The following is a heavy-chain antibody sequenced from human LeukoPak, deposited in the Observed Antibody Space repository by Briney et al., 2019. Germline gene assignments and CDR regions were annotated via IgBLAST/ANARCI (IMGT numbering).Heavy chain of an antibody. CDR3: AKDARMSTMTPYLDY. CDR2: ISWNSDSI. V-gene: IGHV3-9*01. D-gene: IGHD4-17*01. Sequence: GGSLRLSCAAPGFSFSTYAMHWVRQVPGKGLEWVSGISWNSDSIDYADSVKGRFTISRDNAKNSLYLQMNSLRAEDTAFYYCAKDARMSTMTPYLDYWGQGTLVTVSS. CDR1: GFSFSTYA. J-gene: IGHJ4*02.